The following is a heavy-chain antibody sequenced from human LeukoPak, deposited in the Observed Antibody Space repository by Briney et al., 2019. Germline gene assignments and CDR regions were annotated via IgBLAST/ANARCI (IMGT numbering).Heavy chain of an antibody. J-gene: IGHJ3*02. CDR2: IYYSGST. CDR1: GGSISSYY. D-gene: IGHD2-8*01. CDR3: ARLMVYDLGRRYDAFDI. V-gene: IGHV4-59*01. Sequence: PSETLSLTCTVSGGSISSYYWSWIRQPPGKGLEWIGYIYYSGSTNYNPSLKSRVTISVDTSKNQFSLKLSSVTAADTAVYYCARLMVYDLGRRYDAFDIWGQGTMVTVSS.